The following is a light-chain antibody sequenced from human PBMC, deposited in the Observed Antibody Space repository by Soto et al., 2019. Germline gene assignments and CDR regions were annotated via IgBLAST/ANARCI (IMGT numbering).Light chain of an antibody. CDR2: DAS. CDR3: MKRTNVPIT. CDR1: QRLLYGDGKTY. J-gene: IGKJ5*01. Sequence: DVVVTQSPLSLSVTPGQPASMSCTSSQRLLYGDGKTYLVWDLQKPGQPPHLLIYDASNRFSGVPDRLSGSGSGTDFTRKISRVEAEDVGVYYCMKRTNVPITFVQGTRLEIK. V-gene: IGKV2D-29*01.